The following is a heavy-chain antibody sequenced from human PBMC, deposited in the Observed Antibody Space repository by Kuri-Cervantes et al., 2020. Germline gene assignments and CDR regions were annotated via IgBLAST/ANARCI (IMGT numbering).Heavy chain of an antibody. Sequence: GGSLRLSCAASGFTFSSYGMHWVRQTPGKGLEWVAVISYDGSNKYYADSVKGRFTISRDNAKNSLYLQMNSLRAEDTAVYYCARDPVTMIVGSLFDYWGREPWSPSPQ. D-gene: IGHD3-22*01. V-gene: IGHV3-30*03. CDR2: ISYDGSNK. J-gene: IGHJ4*02. CDR1: GFTFSSYG. CDR3: ARDPVTMIVGSLFDY.